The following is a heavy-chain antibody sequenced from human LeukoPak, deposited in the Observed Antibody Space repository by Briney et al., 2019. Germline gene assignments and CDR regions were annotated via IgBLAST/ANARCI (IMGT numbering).Heavy chain of an antibody. J-gene: IGHJ4*02. V-gene: IGHV3-11*04. D-gene: IGHD3-16*01. CDR3: AKDGVGYYVDY. CDR1: GFTFSDYY. Sequence: GGSLRLSCAASGFTFSDYYMSWIRQAPGKGLEWVSYTISRDNAKKSVYLQMDSLRAEDTAVYYCAKDGVGYYVDYWGQGTLVTVSS.